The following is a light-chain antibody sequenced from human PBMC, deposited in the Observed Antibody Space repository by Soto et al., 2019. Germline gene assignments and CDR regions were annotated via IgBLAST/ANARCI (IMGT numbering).Light chain of an antibody. CDR3: QQYGSLSWT. V-gene: IGKV3-20*01. J-gene: IGKJ1*01. CDR2: GAS. Sequence: EIVMTQSPATLSVSPGERATLSCRASQSVSSSYLAWYQQKPGQAPRLLIYGASDRATGIPDRFSGSGSGTDFTLTISRLEPEDFAMYYCQQYGSLSWTFGQGTKV. CDR1: QSVSSSY.